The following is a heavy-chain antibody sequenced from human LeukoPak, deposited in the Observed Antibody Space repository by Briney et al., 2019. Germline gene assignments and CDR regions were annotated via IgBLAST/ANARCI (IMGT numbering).Heavy chain of an antibody. CDR1: GGSFSGYY. CDR2: INHSGST. V-gene: IGHV4-34*01. CDR3: AREPGLLWFGETDY. Sequence: SETLSLTCAVYGGSFSGYYWSWIRQPPGKGLEWIGEINHSGSTNYNPSLKGRVTISVDTSKNQFSLKLSSVTAADTAVYYCAREPGLLWFGETDYWGQGTLVTVSS. D-gene: IGHD3-10*01. J-gene: IGHJ4*02.